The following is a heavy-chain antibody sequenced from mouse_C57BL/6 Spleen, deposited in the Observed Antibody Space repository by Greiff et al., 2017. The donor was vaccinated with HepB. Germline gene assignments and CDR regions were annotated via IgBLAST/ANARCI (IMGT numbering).Heavy chain of an antibody. J-gene: IGHJ2*01. CDR1: GYTFTDYY. V-gene: IGHV1-76*01. CDR2: IYPGSGNT. D-gene: IGHD2-4*01. CDR3: ARWEDYDYYFDY. Sequence: QVQLQQSGAELVRPGASVKLSCKASGYTFTDYYINWVKQRPGQGLEWIARIYPGSGNTYYNEKFKGKATLTAEKSSSTAYMQLSSLTSEDSAVYFCARWEDYDYYFDYWGQGTTLTVSS.